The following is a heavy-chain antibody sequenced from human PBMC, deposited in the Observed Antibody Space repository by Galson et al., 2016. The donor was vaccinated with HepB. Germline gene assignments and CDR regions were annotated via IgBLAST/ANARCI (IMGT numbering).Heavy chain of an antibody. CDR2: ISGSGGST. Sequence: SLRLSCAASGFTFSSYAMSWVRQAPGKGLEWVSAISGSGGSTYYADSVKGRFTISRDNAKNTLYLQMNSLRAEDAALYYCARGDLRGAACPEVAYWGQGTLVTVAS. CDR1: GFTFSSYA. V-gene: IGHV3-23*01. J-gene: IGHJ4*02. D-gene: IGHD6-6*01. CDR3: ARGDLRGAACPEVAY.